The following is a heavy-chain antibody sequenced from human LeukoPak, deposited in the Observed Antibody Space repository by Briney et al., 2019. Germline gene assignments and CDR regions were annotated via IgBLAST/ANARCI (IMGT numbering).Heavy chain of an antibody. V-gene: IGHV5-51*01. Sequence: GESLKISCKGSGYGFSNYWIGWVRQMPGKGLEWMGTIHPGDSNTRYSPSLQGQVTVSADKSISTAYLQWSSLKASDTAMYYCARRTGSGWQTFDYWGQGTLVTVSS. J-gene: IGHJ4*02. CDR2: IHPGDSNT. CDR1: GYGFSNYW. CDR3: ARRTGSGWQTFDY. D-gene: IGHD6-19*01.